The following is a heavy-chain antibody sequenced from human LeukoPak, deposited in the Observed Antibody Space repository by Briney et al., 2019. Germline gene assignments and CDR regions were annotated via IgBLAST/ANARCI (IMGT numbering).Heavy chain of an antibody. V-gene: IGHV5-51*01. CDR1: GYSFTSYW. Sequence: GAALQISCKGSGYSFTSYWIGWVRQLPGKGLEWMGIIYPGDSDTRYSPSFQGQVTISADKSISTAYLQWSSLKASDTAMYYCARHVNWDPYYYYYMDVWGKGTTVTVSS. CDR3: ARHVNWDPYYYYYMDV. CDR2: IYPGDSDT. J-gene: IGHJ6*03. D-gene: IGHD1-26*01.